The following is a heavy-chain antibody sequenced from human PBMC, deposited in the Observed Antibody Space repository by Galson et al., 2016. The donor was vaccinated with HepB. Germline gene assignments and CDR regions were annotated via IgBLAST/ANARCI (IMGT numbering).Heavy chain of an antibody. CDR2: LSGSGGSK. CDR3: SKGRRGSMGNAFDS. Sequence: SLRLSCAASGFIFSSYDMRWVRQAPGKGLEWVSALSGSGGSKYSADSVWGRFSISRDNYKNTLYLQMNSRRPEDTAVYYCSKGRRGSMGNAFDSWGQGTMVTVSS. D-gene: IGHD1-1*01. V-gene: IGHV3-23*01. J-gene: IGHJ3*02. CDR1: GFIFSSYD.